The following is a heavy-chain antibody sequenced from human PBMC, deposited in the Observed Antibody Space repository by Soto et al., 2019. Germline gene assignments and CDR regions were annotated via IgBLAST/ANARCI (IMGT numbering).Heavy chain of an antibody. CDR2: ISAYNGNT. J-gene: IGHJ5*02. CDR3: ARFRWELLSGNWFDH. CDR1: VYTFTSYG. D-gene: IGHD1-26*01. Sequence: XSVKVSCKASVYTFTSYGISWVRQAPGQGLEWMGWISAYNGNTNHAQKLQGRVTMTTDTSTSTAYMELRSLRSDDTAVYYCARFRWELLSGNWFDHWGQGTLVTVSS. V-gene: IGHV1-18*01.